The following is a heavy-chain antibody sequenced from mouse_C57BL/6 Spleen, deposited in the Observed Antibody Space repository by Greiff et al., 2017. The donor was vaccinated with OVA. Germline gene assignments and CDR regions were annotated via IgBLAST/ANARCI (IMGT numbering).Heavy chain of an antibody. CDR2: IYPSDSET. D-gene: IGHD2-4*01. Sequence: VQLQQPGAELVRPGSSVKLSCKASGYTFTSYWLDWVKQRPGQGLEWIGNIYPSDSETHYNQKFTDKATLTVDKSSSTAYMQLSSLTSEDSAVYYCARRDYDNLDYWGQGTTLTVSS. CDR3: ARRDYDNLDY. CDR1: GYTFTSYW. V-gene: IGHV1-61*01. J-gene: IGHJ2*01.